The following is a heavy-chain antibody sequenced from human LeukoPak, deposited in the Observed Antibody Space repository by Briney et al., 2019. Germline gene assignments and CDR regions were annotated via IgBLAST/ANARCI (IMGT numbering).Heavy chain of an antibody. Sequence: PSETLSLTCTVSGGSLSSSSHYWGWIRRPPGKGLEWLGSFYYSGSTYYNPSLKSRVTISIDTSKNQFSLKLSSVTAADTAVYHCARLVYDSRGYYFDYWGQGTLVTVSS. D-gene: IGHD3-22*01. CDR3: ARLVYDSRGYYFDY. CDR2: FYYSGST. J-gene: IGHJ4*02. CDR1: GGSLSSSSHY. V-gene: IGHV4-39*01.